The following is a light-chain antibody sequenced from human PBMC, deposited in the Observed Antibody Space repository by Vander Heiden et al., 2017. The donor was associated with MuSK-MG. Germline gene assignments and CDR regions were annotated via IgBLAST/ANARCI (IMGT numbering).Light chain of an antibody. CDR3: QAWDSSTAV. CDR2: QDS. Sequence: SYELTQPPSVSVSPGQTASIPCSGDKLGDNYACWYQQKPGQSPVLVIYQDSKRPAGIPGRFSGSNSGNTATLTISGTQAMDEAYYYCQAWDSSTAVFGGGTKLTVL. CDR1: KLGDNY. V-gene: IGLV3-1*01. J-gene: IGLJ2*01.